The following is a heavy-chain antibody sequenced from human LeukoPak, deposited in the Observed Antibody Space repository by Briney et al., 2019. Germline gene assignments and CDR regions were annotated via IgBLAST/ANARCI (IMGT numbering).Heavy chain of an antibody. Sequence: SETLSLTCAVYGGSFSGYYWSWIRHPPGKGLEWIGEINHSGSTNYNPSLKSRVTISVDTSKNQFSLKLSSVTAADTAVYYCARAEKYCSGTSCYHKWFDPWGQGTLVTVSS. D-gene: IGHD2-2*01. CDR1: GGSFSGYY. V-gene: IGHV4-34*01. CDR2: INHSGST. J-gene: IGHJ5*02. CDR3: ARAEKYCSGTSCYHKWFDP.